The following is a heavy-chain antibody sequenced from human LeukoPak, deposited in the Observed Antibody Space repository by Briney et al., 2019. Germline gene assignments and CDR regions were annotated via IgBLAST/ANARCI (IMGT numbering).Heavy chain of an antibody. D-gene: IGHD6-13*01. J-gene: IGHJ4*02. CDR1: GGSIRSSYYY. CDR3: ARGIAAARFDY. CDR2: IYYSGST. V-gene: IGHV4-61*05. Sequence: SETLSLTCTVSGGSIRSSYYYWGWIRQPPGKGLEWIGYIYYSGSTNYNPSLKSRVTISVDTSKNQFSLKLSSVTAADTAVYYCARGIAAARFDYWGQGTLVTVSS.